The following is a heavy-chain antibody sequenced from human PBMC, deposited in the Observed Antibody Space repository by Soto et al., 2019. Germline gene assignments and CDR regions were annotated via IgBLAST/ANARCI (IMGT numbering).Heavy chain of an antibody. J-gene: IGHJ6*02. CDR1: GGTFSSYA. Sequence: QVQLVQSGAEVKKPGSSVKVSCKASGGTFSSYAISWVRQAPGQWLEWMGGIIPIFGTANYAQKFQGRVTITADESTSTAYMELSSLRSEDTAVYYCASWVAAAGSPNDYYYGMDVWGQGTTVTVSS. D-gene: IGHD6-13*01. CDR2: IIPIFGTA. V-gene: IGHV1-69*01. CDR3: ASWVAAAGSPNDYYYGMDV.